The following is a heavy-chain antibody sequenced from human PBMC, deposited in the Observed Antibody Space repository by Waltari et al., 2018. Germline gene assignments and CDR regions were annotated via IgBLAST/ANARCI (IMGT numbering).Heavy chain of an antibody. CDR3: AGWGGGATWPTPL. CDR1: GGTFSSYA. D-gene: IGHD1-26*01. CDR2: ISPIFGTA. J-gene: IGHJ4*02. Sequence: QVQLLQSGAEVKKPGSSVKVSCKASGGTFSSYAISWVRQAPGQGLEWMGGISPIFGTANYAQKFQGRVTITADKSTSTAYMGLSSLRSEDTAVYYWAGWGGGATWPTPLWGQGTLVTVSS. V-gene: IGHV1-69*14.